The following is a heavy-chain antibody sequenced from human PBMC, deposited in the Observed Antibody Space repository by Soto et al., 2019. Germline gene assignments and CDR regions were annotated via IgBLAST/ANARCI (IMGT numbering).Heavy chain of an antibody. CDR3: ARGRYSSGGLDV. V-gene: IGHV1-18*01. CDR1: GYIFTNYG. CDR2: ISGYNGNT. D-gene: IGHD3-9*01. Sequence: QVQLVQSGAEVTRPGASVKVSCKASGYIFTNYGISWVRQAPGQGLEWMGWISGYNGNTNYAQKFQGRVTMTTDTSTTTDYMELRSLQADDRAVFDFARGRYSSGGLDVWGQGTTGTVSS. J-gene: IGHJ6*02.